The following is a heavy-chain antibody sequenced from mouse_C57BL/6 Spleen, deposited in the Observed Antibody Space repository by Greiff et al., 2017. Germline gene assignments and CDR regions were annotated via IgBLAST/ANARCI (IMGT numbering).Heavy chain of an antibody. CDR2: IYPGGGYT. Sequence: QVQLQQSGAELVRPGTSVKMSCKASGYTFTNYWIGWAKQRPGHGLEWIGDIYPGGGYTNYNEKFKGKATLTADKSSSTAYMQFSSLTSEDSAVYYCARSVVRGCYYFDYWGKGTTLTVSS. J-gene: IGHJ2*01. D-gene: IGHD1-1*02. V-gene: IGHV1-63*01. CDR3: ARSVVRGCYYFDY. CDR1: GYTFTNYW.